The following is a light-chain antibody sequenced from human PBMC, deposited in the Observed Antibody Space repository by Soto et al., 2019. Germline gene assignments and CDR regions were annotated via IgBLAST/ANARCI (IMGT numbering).Light chain of an antibody. Sequence: DIQMTQSPSSLSASVGDRVTITCRASQSISSYLNWYQQKPGKAPKLLIYAASRLQSGAPSRFSGSGSGTDFTLTISSLQPEDFATYYCQQSYITPWTFGQGTKVEIK. CDR3: QQSYITPWT. J-gene: IGKJ1*01. CDR2: AAS. CDR1: QSISSY. V-gene: IGKV1-39*01.